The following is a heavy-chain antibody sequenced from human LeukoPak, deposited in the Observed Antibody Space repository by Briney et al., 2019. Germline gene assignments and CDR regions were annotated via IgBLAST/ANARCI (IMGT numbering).Heavy chain of an antibody. V-gene: IGHV3-53*01. J-gene: IGHJ4*02. CDR2: IYSGGST. Sequence: GGSLRLSCAASGFTVSSNYMSWARQAPGKGLEWVSVIYSGGSTYYADSVKGRFTISRDNSKNTLYLQMNSLRAEDTAVYYCAREAIFYGGNYLDYWGQGTLVTVSS. D-gene: IGHD4-23*01. CDR1: GFTVSSNY. CDR3: AREAIFYGGNYLDY.